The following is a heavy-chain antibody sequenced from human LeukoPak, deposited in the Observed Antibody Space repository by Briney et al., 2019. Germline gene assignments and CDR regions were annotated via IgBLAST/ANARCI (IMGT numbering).Heavy chain of an antibody. J-gene: IGHJ4*02. CDR3: ARDLSFGSLDF. Sequence: GGSLRLSCAASGFTLSSHGMHWVRQAPGKGLEWVAGMWYDGSKEDYADSVRGRFTISRDMSKNTLNLQMNSLRVEDTAMFYCARDLSFGSLDFRGQGTLVTVSS. V-gene: IGHV3-33*01. CDR2: MWYDGSKE. CDR1: GFTLSSHG. D-gene: IGHD1-26*01.